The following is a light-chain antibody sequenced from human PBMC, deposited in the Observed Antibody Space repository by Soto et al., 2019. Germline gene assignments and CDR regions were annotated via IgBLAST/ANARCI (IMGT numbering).Light chain of an antibody. CDR2: AAS. Sequence: DIQMTQSPSSLSASVGDRVTITCRASQSISSYLNWYQQKPGKAPKLLIYAASSLQSGVPSRFSGSGSGTDFTLTSSSLQPEDFATYYCQQSYSTLFFGGGTKVDIK. J-gene: IGKJ4*01. CDR3: QQSYSTLF. CDR1: QSISSY. V-gene: IGKV1-39*01.